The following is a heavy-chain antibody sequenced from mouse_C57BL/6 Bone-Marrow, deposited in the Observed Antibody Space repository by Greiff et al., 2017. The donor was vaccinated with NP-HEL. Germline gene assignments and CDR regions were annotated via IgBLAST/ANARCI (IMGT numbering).Heavy chain of an antibody. Sequence: QVQLQQPGAELVRPGTSVKLSCKASGYTFTSYWMHWVKQRPGQGLEWIGVIDPSDSYTNYNQKFKGKATLTVDTSSSTAYMQLSSLTSEDSAVYYCARITTVGRLWYFDVWGTGTTVTVSS. CDR3: ARITTVGRLWYFDV. D-gene: IGHD1-1*01. V-gene: IGHV1-59*01. CDR2: IDPSDSYT. CDR1: GYTFTSYW. J-gene: IGHJ1*03.